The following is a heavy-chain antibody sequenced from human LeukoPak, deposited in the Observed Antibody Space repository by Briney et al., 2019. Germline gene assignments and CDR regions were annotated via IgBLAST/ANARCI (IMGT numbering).Heavy chain of an antibody. J-gene: IGHJ4*02. CDR1: GYSFSSYS. D-gene: IGHD5-18*01. CDR3: ARDSLHSYSFL. V-gene: IGHV1-18*01. CDR2: INVYSGDT. Sequence: ASVKFSCKASGYSFSSYSITWLRQAPGQGLEWMGWINVYSGDTNYAQKFQGRVTMTTDTSTSTAYMELRSLRSDDTAVYYCARDSLHSYSFLWGQGTLVTVSS.